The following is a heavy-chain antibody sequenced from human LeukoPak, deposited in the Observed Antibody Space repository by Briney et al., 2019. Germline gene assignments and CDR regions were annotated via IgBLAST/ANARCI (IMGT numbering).Heavy chain of an antibody. CDR1: GFTFSSSG. CDR2: ISSDGSNQ. V-gene: IGHV3-30*18. J-gene: IGHJ2*01. CDR3: AKGGRDYWYFDL. Sequence: PGRSLRLSCAASGFTFSSSGMHWVRQAPGKGLEWVAVISSDGSNQYYTDSVKGRFTISRDSSKNTLYLQMNSLRAEDTAVYYCAKGGRDYWYFDLWGRGTLVTVSS.